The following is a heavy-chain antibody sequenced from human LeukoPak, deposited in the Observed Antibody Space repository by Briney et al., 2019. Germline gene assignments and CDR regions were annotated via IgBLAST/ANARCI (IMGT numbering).Heavy chain of an antibody. D-gene: IGHD1-26*01. CDR3: ARDTGKVVGATNFDY. CDR1: GYTFTGHY. J-gene: IGHJ4*02. Sequence: GASVKVSCKASGYTFTGHYMHWVRQAPGQGLEWMGWINPNSGGTNYAQKFQGRVTMTRDTSISTAYMELSRLRSDDTAVYYCARDTGKVVGATNFDYWGQGTLVTVSS. CDR2: INPNSGGT. V-gene: IGHV1-2*02.